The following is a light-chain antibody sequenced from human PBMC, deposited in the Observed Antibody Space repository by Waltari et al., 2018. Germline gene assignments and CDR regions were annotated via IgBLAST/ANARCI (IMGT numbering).Light chain of an antibody. CDR1: QDISSH. Sequence: DIQLTQSPSFRSASVGDRVTITCRASQDISSHLAWYQKNPGKAPKLLVYGASTLGSGVPSGFSGGGAGTEFTLTISSLQPEDFATYYCQQLNSYPITFGQGTRLEIK. CDR3: QQLNSYPIT. CDR2: GAS. V-gene: IGKV1-9*01. J-gene: IGKJ5*01.